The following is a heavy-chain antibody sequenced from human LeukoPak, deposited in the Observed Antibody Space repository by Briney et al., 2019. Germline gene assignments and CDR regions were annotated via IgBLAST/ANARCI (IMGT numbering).Heavy chain of an antibody. CDR2: IYYSGST. CDR3: ARDLRGVRGVGSNWFDP. J-gene: IGHJ5*02. Sequence: SETLSLTCTVSGDSISRGGYFWSWIRQHPGTGLEWIGNIYYSGSTSYNPSLKSRVTISVDTTKNQFSLKLSSVTAADTALYYCARDLRGVRGVGSNWFDPWGQGTLVTVSS. V-gene: IGHV4-31*03. CDR1: GDSISRGGYF. D-gene: IGHD3-10*01.